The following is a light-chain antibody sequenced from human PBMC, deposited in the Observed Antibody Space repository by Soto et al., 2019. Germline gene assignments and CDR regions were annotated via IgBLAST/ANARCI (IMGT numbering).Light chain of an antibody. J-gene: IGLJ2*01. V-gene: IGLV2-8*01. Sequence: QSVLTQPPSASGSPGQSVTISCTGTSSDVGGYNYVSWYQQLPGKAPKLIIYEVTKRPSGVPDRFSGSNSGNTASLSVSGLQAEDEADYYCSSYAGPAVVFGGGTKLTVL. CDR1: SSDVGGYNY. CDR2: EVT. CDR3: SSYAGPAVV.